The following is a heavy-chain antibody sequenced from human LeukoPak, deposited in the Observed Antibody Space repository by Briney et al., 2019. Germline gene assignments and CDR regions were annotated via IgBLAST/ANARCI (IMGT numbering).Heavy chain of an antibody. CDR3: ARHGRDGYNSWFDP. CDR1: GGSISSYY. D-gene: IGHD5-24*01. Sequence: PSETLSLTCTVSGGSISSYYWSWIRQPAGKGLEWIGRIYTSGSTKYNPSLKSRVTMSVDTSKNQFSLKLSSVTAADTAVYYCARHGRDGYNSWFDPWGQGTLVTVSS. J-gene: IGHJ5*02. V-gene: IGHV4-4*07. CDR2: IYTSGST.